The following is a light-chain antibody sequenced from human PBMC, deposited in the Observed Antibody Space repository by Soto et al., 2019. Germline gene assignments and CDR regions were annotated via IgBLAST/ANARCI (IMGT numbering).Light chain of an antibody. V-gene: IGLV2-11*01. J-gene: IGLJ3*02. Sequence: QSVLTQPRSVSGSPEQSVTISCTGTSSDVGGYNYVSWYQQHPGKAPKLMIYDVSKRPSGVPDRFSGSKSGNTASLTISGLQAEDEADYYCCSYAGSSFWVFGGGTKLTVL. CDR3: CSYAGSSFWV. CDR1: SSDVGGYNY. CDR2: DVS.